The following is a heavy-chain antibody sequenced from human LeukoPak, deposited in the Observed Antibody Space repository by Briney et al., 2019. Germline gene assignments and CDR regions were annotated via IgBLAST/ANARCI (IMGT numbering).Heavy chain of an antibody. J-gene: IGHJ4*02. CDR2: IRSSGSAI. Sequence: GGSLRLSCAASGFTFSSYEMNWVRQAPGKGLEWVSFIRSSGSAIHYADSVRGRFTISRDNAKNSLYLQMSRLRAEDTAVYYCAREKLSFFDSSSYFDYWGQGTLVTVSS. D-gene: IGHD3-22*01. CDR3: AREKLSFFDSSSYFDY. V-gene: IGHV3-48*03. CDR1: GFTFSSYE.